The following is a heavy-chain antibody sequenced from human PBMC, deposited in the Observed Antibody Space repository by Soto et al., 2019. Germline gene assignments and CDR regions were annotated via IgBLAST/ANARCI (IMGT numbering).Heavy chain of an antibody. D-gene: IGHD2-2*01. CDR1: GYTFTSYA. CDR2: INAGNGNT. V-gene: IGHV1-3*01. J-gene: IGHJ6*02. Sequence: ASVKVSCKASGYTFTSYAMHWVRQAPGQRLEWMGWINAGNGNTKYSQKFQGRVTITRDTSASTAYMELSSLRSEDTAVYYCAREAVPAALDYYYGMDVWGQGTTVTVSS. CDR3: AREAVPAALDYYYGMDV.